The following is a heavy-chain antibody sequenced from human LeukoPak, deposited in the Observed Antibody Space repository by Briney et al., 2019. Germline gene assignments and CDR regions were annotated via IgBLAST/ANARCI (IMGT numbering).Heavy chain of an antibody. CDR1: GDSFTAYS. Sequence: SGTLSLTCAVNGDSFTAYSWNWIRQSPGKGLEWIGEISHSGRTHYNPSLASRVTFSLDTSKTQFSLELKSVTAADTAVYYCARAGTEAMTTPAYPVFYYFYLDVWGTGTTVTVS. CDR3: ARAGTEAMTTPAYPVFYYFYLDV. V-gene: IGHV4-34*01. J-gene: IGHJ6*03. CDR2: ISHSGRT. D-gene: IGHD4-11*01.